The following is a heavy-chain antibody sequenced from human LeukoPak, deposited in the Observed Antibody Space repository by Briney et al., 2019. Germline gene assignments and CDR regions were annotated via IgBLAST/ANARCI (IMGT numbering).Heavy chain of an antibody. CDR3: AREGYYDSSGYYCWFDP. V-gene: IGHV4-4*07. D-gene: IGHD3-22*01. CDR1: GGSISSYY. J-gene: IGHJ5*02. CDR2: IYTSGST. Sequence: SETLSLTCTVSGGSISSYYWSWIWQPAGKGLEWIGRIYTSGSTNYNPFLKSRVTMSVDTSKNQFSLKLSSVTAADTAVYYCAREGYYDSSGYYCWFDPWGQGTLVTVSS.